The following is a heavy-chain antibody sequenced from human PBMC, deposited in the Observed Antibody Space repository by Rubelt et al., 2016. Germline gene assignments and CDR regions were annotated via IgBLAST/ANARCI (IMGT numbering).Heavy chain of an antibody. V-gene: IGHV1-3*01. Sequence: QVQLVQSGAEVKKPGASVKVSCKASGYTFTSYAMHWVRQAPGQRLEWMGWINAGNGKTKYSQKFQGRVAIIRETSASTVYMELRNLGFEDTGVYYCARDSGSGGGVPYGMDVWGQGTTVTVSS. D-gene: IGHD3-10*01. J-gene: IGHJ6*02. CDR2: INAGNGKT. CDR3: ARDSGSGGGVPYGMDV. CDR1: GYTFTSYA.